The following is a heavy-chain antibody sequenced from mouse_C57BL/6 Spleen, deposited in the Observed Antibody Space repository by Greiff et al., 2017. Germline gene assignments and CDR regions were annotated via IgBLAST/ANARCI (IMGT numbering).Heavy chain of an antibody. CDR3: AREVRFYYGSSHWYFDV. CDR2: IYPRDGST. J-gene: IGHJ1*03. Sequence: QVQLQQSDAELVKPGASVKISCKVSGYTFTDHTIHWMKQRPEQGLEWIGYIYPRDGSTKYNEKFKGKATLTADKSSSTAYMKLNSLTSEDSAVYFCAREVRFYYGSSHWYFDVWGTGTTVTVSS. V-gene: IGHV1-78*01. CDR1: GYTFTDHT. D-gene: IGHD1-1*01.